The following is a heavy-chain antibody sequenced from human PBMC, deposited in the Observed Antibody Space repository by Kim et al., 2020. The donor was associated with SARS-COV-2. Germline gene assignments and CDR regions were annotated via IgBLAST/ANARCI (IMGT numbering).Heavy chain of an antibody. D-gene: IGHD4-4*01. V-gene: IGHV3-9*01. J-gene: IGHJ4*02. CDR3: AKDSRMTTGGKGMLDY. CDR1: GFTFDDYA. Sequence: GGSLRLSCAASGFTFDDYAMHWVRQPPGKGLEWVSNINWNGGVIRYADSVKGRFTISRDNAKNSLYLQMDSLRPEDTALYYCAKDSRMTTGGKGMLDYWGQGTLVTVSS. CDR2: INWNGGVI.